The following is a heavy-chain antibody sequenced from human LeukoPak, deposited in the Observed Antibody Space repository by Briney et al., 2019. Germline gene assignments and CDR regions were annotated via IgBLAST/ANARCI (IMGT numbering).Heavy chain of an antibody. D-gene: IGHD3-10*01. CDR1: GGSFSGYY. J-gene: IGHJ4*02. Sequence: PSETLSLTCAVYGGSFSGYYWSWIRQPPGEGLEWIGEINHSGSTNYNPSLKSRVTISVDTSKNQFSLKLSSVTAADTAVYYCARPPNYYGSGSYYRYWGQGTLVTVSS. CDR2: INHSGST. CDR3: ARPPNYYGSGSYYRY. V-gene: IGHV4-34*01.